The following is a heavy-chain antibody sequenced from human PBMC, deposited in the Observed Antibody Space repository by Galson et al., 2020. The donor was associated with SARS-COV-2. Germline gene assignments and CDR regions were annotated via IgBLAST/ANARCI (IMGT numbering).Heavy chain of an antibody. CDR3: AAFIARPAY. Sequence: SVKVSCKDSGFTITTSAVQWVRQARGQRLEWIGWIVVGRGKTNYAQKFQERVSITRDMSTTTAYMGLSSLRYEDTSVYYWAAFIARPAYWGQGTLVTVSS. V-gene: IGHV1-58*01. J-gene: IGHJ4*02. CDR2: IVVGRGKT. CDR1: GFTITTSA. D-gene: IGHD6-6*01.